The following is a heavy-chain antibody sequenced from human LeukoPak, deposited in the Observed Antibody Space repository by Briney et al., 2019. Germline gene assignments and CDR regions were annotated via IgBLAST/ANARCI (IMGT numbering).Heavy chain of an antibody. Sequence: ASVKVSCKTSGYPFISYGLSWVRQAPGQGLKWMGWISAYNGDTNYAQRLQGRVTMTTDTSTTTAYMELRSLRSDDTAVYYCARVFYFYDTSGPQYSFDYWGQGTLVTVSS. D-gene: IGHD3-22*01. CDR2: ISAYNGDT. V-gene: IGHV1-18*04. J-gene: IGHJ4*02. CDR1: GYPFISYG. CDR3: ARVFYFYDTSGPQYSFDY.